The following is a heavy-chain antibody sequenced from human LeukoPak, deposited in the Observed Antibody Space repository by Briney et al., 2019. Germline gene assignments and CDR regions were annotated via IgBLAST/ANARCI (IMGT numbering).Heavy chain of an antibody. D-gene: IGHD3-10*01. Sequence: PSETLSLTCAVYGGSFSGYYWSWIRQPPGKGLEWIGEINHSGSTNYNPSLKSRVTISVDTSKNQFSLKLSSVTPADTAVYYCATGRVWFDYWGPGTLVTVSS. CDR1: GGSFSGYY. CDR3: ATGRVWFDY. J-gene: IGHJ4*02. CDR2: INHSGST. V-gene: IGHV4-34*01.